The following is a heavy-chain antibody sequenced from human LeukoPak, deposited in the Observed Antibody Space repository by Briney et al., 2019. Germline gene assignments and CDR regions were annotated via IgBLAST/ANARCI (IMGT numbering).Heavy chain of an antibody. CDR2: TYYRSKWYN. D-gene: IGHD6-6*01. Sequence: SQTLSLTCAISGDRVSTNSATWNWIRQSPSRGLEWLGRTYYRSKWYNDYAGSVKSRITINPDTSKNQFSLQLNSVTPEDTAVYYCARRGPAGSSSSGMDVWGQGTTVTVSS. V-gene: IGHV6-1*01. CDR3: ARRGPAGSSSSGMDV. CDR1: GDRVSTNSAT. J-gene: IGHJ6*02.